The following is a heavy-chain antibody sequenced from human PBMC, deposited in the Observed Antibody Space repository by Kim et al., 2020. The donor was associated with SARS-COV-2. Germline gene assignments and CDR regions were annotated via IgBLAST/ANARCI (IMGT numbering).Heavy chain of an antibody. J-gene: IGHJ6*02. Sequence: GGSLRLSCAASGFTFDDYAMHWVRQAPGKGLEWVSGISWNSGSIGYADSVKGRFTITRDNAKKALYLQMNSLRAEETALYYCAKANMVRGVNYYYGMDVWGHRTTVTVSS. CDR3: AKANMVRGVNYYYGMDV. CDR1: GFTFDDYA. V-gene: IGHV3-9*01. CDR2: ISWNSGSI. D-gene: IGHD3-10*01.